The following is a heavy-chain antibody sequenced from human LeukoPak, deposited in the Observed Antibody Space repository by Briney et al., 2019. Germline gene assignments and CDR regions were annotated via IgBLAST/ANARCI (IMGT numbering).Heavy chain of an antibody. V-gene: IGHV3-23*01. CDR1: GFTFSSYA. J-gene: IGHJ4*02. Sequence: GGSLRLSCAASGFTFSSYAMSWVRQAPGKGLEWVSAISGSGGSTYYADSVKGRFTISRDNSKNTLYLQMNSLRAEDTAVYYCARKTGAILTGYYPYWGQGTLVTVSS. CDR2: ISGSGGST. CDR3: ARKTGAILTGYYPY. D-gene: IGHD3-9*01.